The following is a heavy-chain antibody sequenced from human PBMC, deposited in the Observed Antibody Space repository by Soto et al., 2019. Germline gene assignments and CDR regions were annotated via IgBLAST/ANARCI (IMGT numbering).Heavy chain of an antibody. D-gene: IGHD5-12*01. J-gene: IGHJ4*02. CDR1: GGSISSGGYY. Sequence: SEIRSLTCTVSGGSISSGGYYWIWIRQHPGKGLEWIGYIYYSGITYYNPSLKSRVTISVDTSKNQFSLKLSSVTAADTAVYYCARAPVALYYFDYWGQGTLVTVSS. CDR2: IYYSGIT. CDR3: ARAPVALYYFDY. V-gene: IGHV4-31*03.